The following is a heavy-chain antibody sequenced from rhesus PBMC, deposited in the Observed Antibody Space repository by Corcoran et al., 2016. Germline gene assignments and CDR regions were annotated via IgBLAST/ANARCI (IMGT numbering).Heavy chain of an antibody. Sequence: EVQLVQSGAEVKKTGASVKVSCKVSGYTFTELSMHWVGQAPGKGREWMGGVAPVYGEIIPAETFQGRVTMTEDTSTDTAYMELSSLRSEDTAVYYCAREAGGSGWPNFDYWGQGVLVTVSS. J-gene: IGHJ4*01. CDR1: GYTFTELS. CDR2: VAPVYGEI. D-gene: IGHD6-31*01. V-gene: IGHV1-156*01. CDR3: AREAGGSGWPNFDY.